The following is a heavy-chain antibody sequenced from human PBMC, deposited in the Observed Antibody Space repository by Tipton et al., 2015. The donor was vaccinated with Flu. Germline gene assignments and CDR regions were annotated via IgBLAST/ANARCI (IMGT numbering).Heavy chain of an antibody. CDR3: ARGLVEMATSSYYYYGMDV. V-gene: IGHV3-64*01. D-gene: IGHD5-24*01. J-gene: IGHJ6*02. CDR1: GFTFSSYA. Sequence: GSPRLSCAASGFTFSSYAMHWVRQAPGKGLEYVSAISSNGGSTYYANSVKGRFTISRDNSKNTLYLQMGSLRAEDMAVYYCARGLVEMATSSYYYYGMDVWGQATTVTVSS. CDR2: ISSNGGST.